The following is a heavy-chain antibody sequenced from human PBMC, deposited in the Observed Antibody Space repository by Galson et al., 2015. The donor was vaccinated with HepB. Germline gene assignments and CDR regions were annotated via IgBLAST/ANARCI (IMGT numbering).Heavy chain of an antibody. D-gene: IGHD2-21*01. J-gene: IGHJ5*02. CDR3: ARDVVLYWFDP. CDR1: GGSLSGYY. CDR2: INHSGST. V-gene: IGHV4-34*01. Sequence: LSLTCAVYGGSLSGYYWSWIRQPPGKGLEWIGEINHSGSTNYNPSLKSRVTISVDTSKNQFSLKLSSVTAADTAVYYCARDVVLYWFDPWGQGTLVTVSS.